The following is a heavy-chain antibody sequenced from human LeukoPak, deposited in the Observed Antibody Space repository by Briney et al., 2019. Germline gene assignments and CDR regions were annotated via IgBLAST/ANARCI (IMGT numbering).Heavy chain of an antibody. V-gene: IGHV4-59*01. Sequence: SETLSLTCTVSGGSITSYSWSWVRQPPGKGLEGIGDIYSSGTTNYNPSLTRRGTISVEKSKNHFSLKLSSVTAADTAVYYCARTLVAATDYFDYWGQGALVTVSS. J-gene: IGHJ4*02. CDR1: GGSITSYS. CDR3: ARTLVAATDYFDY. D-gene: IGHD6-19*01. CDR2: IYSSGTT.